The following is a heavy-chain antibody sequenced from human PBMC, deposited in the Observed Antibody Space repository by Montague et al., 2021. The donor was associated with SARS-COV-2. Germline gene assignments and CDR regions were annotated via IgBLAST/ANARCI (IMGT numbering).Heavy chain of an antibody. CDR1: GFSLNTSGLC. D-gene: IGHD4-17*01. CDR3: ARSYGDYRDSYFDY. Sequence: PVLVKPTQTLTLTCTFSGFSLNTSGLCVSWIRQPPGKALERLALIDWDEDQYYSTSLKTRLTISKDTSKNQVVLTMTNMDPIDTATYYCARSYGDYRDSYFDYWGQGTLVTVSS. CDR2: IDWDEDQ. J-gene: IGHJ4*02. V-gene: IGHV2-70*01.